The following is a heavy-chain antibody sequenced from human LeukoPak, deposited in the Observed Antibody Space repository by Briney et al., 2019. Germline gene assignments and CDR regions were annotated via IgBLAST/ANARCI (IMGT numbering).Heavy chain of an antibody. CDR2: ISASSSTI. CDR3: ARDGSGWYTGYYYYMDV. J-gene: IGHJ6*03. V-gene: IGHV3-48*01. Sequence: GGSLRLSCAASGFTFTSYSMNWVRQAPGEGLEWVSYISASSSTIYYADSVKGRFTISRDNAKNSLYLQMNSLRAEDTAVYYCARDGSGWYTGYYYYMDVWGKGTTVTVSS. CDR1: GFTFTSYS. D-gene: IGHD6-19*01.